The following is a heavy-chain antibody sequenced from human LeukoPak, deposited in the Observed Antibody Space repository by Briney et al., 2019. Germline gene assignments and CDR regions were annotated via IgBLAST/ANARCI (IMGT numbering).Heavy chain of an antibody. CDR2: INEDGSVE. CDR1: GFMVSDYW. V-gene: IGHV3-7*01. CDR3: ARQELTYLDQ. Sequence: PGGSLRLSCAASGFMVSDYWMTWVRQAPGKGLEWVANINEDGSVEHYVDSVKGRFTISRDFAKNSLFLQVNSLRAEDTAVYYCARQELTYLDQWGQGTLVTVSS. D-gene: IGHD3-10*01. J-gene: IGHJ4*02.